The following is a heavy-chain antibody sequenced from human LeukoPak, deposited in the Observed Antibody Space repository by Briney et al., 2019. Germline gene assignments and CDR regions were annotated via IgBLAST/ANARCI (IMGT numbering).Heavy chain of an antibody. V-gene: IGHV3-30-3*01. CDR2: ISYDGSNK. D-gene: IGHD3-3*01. J-gene: IGHJ1*01. Sequence: GRSLRLSCAASGFTFSSYAMHWVRQAAGKWLEWVAVISYDGSNKYYADSVKGRFTISRDNSKNTLYLQMNSLRAEDTAVYYCARDDFWSGYSISQHWGQGTLVTVSS. CDR3: ARDDFWSGYSISQH. CDR1: GFTFSSYA.